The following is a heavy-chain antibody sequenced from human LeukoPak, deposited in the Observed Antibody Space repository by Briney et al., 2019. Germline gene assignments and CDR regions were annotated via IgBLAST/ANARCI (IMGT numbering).Heavy chain of an antibody. D-gene: IGHD6-19*01. CDR1: GITFSNAW. CDR2: IYRGPNGEKT. V-gene: IGHV3-15*01. CDR3: TTYGSGSCPV. Sequence: GGSLRLSCAASGITFSNAWMTWVRQAPGEGVEWGGRIYRGPNGEKTDYGPPVKGRFTMSRDYSTNTLYLQMTRLKTEDTAVYYCTTYGSGSCPVWGQGTLVAVSS. J-gene: IGHJ4*02.